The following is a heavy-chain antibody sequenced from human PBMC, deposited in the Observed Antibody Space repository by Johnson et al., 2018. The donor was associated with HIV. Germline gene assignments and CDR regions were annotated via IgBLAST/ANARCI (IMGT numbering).Heavy chain of an antibody. CDR1: GFSFDDYG. CDR3: ARVVMVTFGGVIALDAFDI. D-gene: IGHD3-16*02. CDR2: INWNGGST. V-gene: IGHV3-20*04. J-gene: IGHJ3*02. Sequence: MLLVESGGGEVRPGGSLRLSCAASGFSFDDYGMSWVRQAPGKGLEWVSGINWNGGSTGYADSVKGRFTISRDNAKNSLYLQMNSLRAEDTALYYCARVVMVTFGGVIALDAFDIWGQGTMVTVSS.